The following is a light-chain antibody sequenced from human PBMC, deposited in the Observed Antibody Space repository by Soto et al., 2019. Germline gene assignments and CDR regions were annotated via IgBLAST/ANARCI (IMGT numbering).Light chain of an antibody. Sequence: EIVMTQSPGTLSVSPGERATLSCRASQSVSSNLAWYQQKPGQAPRLLIYGASTRATGIPARFSGSRSGTEFTLTISSLQSGDFAVSSCQQYNNRPRTFGQGTKVESK. CDR3: QQYNNRPRT. CDR2: GAS. CDR1: QSVSSN. V-gene: IGKV3-15*01. J-gene: IGKJ1*01.